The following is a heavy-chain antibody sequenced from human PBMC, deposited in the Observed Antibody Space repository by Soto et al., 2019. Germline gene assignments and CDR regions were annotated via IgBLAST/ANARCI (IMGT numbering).Heavy chain of an antibody. J-gene: IGHJ4*02. CDR3: VIQRTTVLTQASFDY. Sequence: PSETLSLTCTVSGGSISSYDWSLIRQRPGKGLECIWYVYYSGSTNYNPSLKSRVTISVDTSKNQFSLKLSSVTAAYTALYYCVIQRTTVLTQASFDYWGPGARVTVSS. CDR1: GGSISSYD. CDR2: VYYSGST. V-gene: IGHV4-59*01. D-gene: IGHD4-17*01.